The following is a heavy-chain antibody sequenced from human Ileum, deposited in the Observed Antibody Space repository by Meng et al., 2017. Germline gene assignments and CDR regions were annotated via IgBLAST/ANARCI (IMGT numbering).Heavy chain of an antibody. Sequence: VSVREPGPVPVGPSGTLSLTCAVSGRSSSSRDWWSWVRQPPGKGLEWIAEMNLGGSPNYNPSLKSRVTMSVDKSNDHLSLQLTSVTAADTAVYYCAHIFDSWGQGTLVTVSS. J-gene: IGHJ4*02. CDR2: MNLGGSP. CDR1: GRSSSSRDW. V-gene: IGHV4-4*02. CDR3: AHIFDS.